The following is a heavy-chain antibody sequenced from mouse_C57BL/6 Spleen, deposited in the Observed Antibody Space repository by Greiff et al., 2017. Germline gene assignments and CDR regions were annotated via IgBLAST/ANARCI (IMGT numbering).Heavy chain of an antibody. CDR1: GYTFTSYW. D-gene: IGHD1-1*01. Sequence: VQLQQPGAELVMPGASVKLSCKASGYTFTSYWMHWVKQRPGQGLEWIGEIDPSDSYTNYNQKFKGKSTLTVDKSSSTAYMQLSSLTSEDSAVYYCARRGTTVVEGRWYFDVWGTGTTVTVSS. J-gene: IGHJ1*03. CDR2: IDPSDSYT. V-gene: IGHV1-69*01. CDR3: ARRGTTVVEGRWYFDV.